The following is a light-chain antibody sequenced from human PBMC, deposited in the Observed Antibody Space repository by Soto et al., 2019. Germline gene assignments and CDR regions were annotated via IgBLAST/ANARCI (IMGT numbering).Light chain of an antibody. CDR3: GTWDSSLSAWV. CDR1: SSNIRNNY. CDR2: DNN. V-gene: IGLV1-51*01. Sequence: QSVLTQPPSVSAAPGRKVTISCSGSSSNIRNNYVSWYQQFPGTAPQLLIYDNNKRPSGIPDRFTGSKSGTSATLGITGLQTGDEADYYCGTWDSSLSAWVFGGGTKLTVL. J-gene: IGLJ3*02.